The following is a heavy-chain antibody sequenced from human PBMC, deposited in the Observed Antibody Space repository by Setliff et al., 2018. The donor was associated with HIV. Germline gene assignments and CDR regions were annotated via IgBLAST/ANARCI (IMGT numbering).Heavy chain of an antibody. CDR3: AREGYSVDAFDI. Sequence: GASVKVSCKASGYTFTIYDITWVRQAPGQGLEWMGWISAYNGNTNYAQKLQGRVTMTTDTSTSTAYMELRSLRSDDTAVYYCAREGYSVDAFDIWGQGTTVTVS. D-gene: IGHD4-4*01. CDR1: GYTFTIYD. CDR2: ISAYNGNT. J-gene: IGHJ3*02. V-gene: IGHV1-18*01.